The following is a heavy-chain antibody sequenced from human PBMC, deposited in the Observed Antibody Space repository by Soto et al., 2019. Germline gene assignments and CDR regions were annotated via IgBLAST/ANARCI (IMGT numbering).Heavy chain of an antibody. J-gene: IGHJ4*02. CDR2: IYYSGST. CDR1: GGSISSYY. Sequence: SETLSLTCTVSGGSISSYYWSWIRQPPGKGLEWIGYIYYSGSTNYNPSLKSRVTISVDTSKNQFSLKLSPVTAADTAVYYCARDYGDYIDYWGQGTLVTVSS. D-gene: IGHD4-17*01. CDR3: ARDYGDYIDY. V-gene: IGHV4-59*01.